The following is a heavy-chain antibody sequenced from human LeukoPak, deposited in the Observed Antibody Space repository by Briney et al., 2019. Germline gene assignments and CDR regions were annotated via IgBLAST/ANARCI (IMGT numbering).Heavy chain of an antibody. V-gene: IGHV4-4*07. CDR2: IYTSGST. CDR1: GGSISSYY. D-gene: IGHD4-17*01. CDR3: ARGTTVTTGYWYFDL. J-gene: IGHJ2*01. Sequence: PSETLSLTCTVSGGSISSYYWSWIRQPAGKGLEWIGRIYTSGSTNYNPSLKSRVTMSVDTSKNQFSLKLTSVTAADTAVYYCARGTTVTTGYWYFDLWGRGTLVTVSS.